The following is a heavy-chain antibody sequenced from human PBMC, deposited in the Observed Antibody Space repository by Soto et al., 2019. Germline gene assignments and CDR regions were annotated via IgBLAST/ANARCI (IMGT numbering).Heavy chain of an antibody. CDR3: AKSQAWIGQQLVSHYFDY. CDR1: GFTFSSYA. V-gene: IGHV3-23*01. D-gene: IGHD6-13*01. CDR2: ISGSGGST. J-gene: IGHJ4*02. Sequence: EVQLLESGGGLVQPGGSLRLSCAASGFTFSSYAMSWVRQAPGKGLEWVSAISGSGGSTYYADSVKGRFTISRDNSKNTLYLQMTSLRAEDTAVYYCAKSQAWIGQQLVSHYFDYWGQGTLVTVSS.